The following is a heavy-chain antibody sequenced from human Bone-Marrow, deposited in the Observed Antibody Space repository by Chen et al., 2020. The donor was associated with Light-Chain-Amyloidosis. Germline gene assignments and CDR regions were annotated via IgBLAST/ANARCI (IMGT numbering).Heavy chain of an antibody. D-gene: IGHD3-9*01. CDR1: GYTFTGYY. CDR2: INPNSGGT. J-gene: IGHJ3*02. Sequence: QVQLVQSGAEVKKPGASVKVSCKASGYTFTGYYMHWVRQAPGQGLEWMGRINPNSGGTNYAQKFQGRVTMTRDTSISTAYMELSRLRSDDTAVYYCARDRGYDILTCYAFDIWGQGTMVTVSS. V-gene: IGHV1-2*06. CDR3: ARDRGYDILTCYAFDI.